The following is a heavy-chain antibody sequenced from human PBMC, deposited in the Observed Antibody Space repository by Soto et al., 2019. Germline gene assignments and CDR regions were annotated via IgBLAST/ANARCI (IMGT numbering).Heavy chain of an antibody. CDR3: ARGGWFDP. J-gene: IGHJ5*02. Sequence: QVQLQQWGAGLLKPSETLSLTCAVYGGSFSGYYWSWIRQPPGKGLEWIGEINHSGSTNYNPPLKSRATISVDTSKNQFSLKLSSVTAADTAVYYCARGGWFDPWGQGTLVTVSS. CDR1: GGSFSGYY. V-gene: IGHV4-34*01. CDR2: INHSGST.